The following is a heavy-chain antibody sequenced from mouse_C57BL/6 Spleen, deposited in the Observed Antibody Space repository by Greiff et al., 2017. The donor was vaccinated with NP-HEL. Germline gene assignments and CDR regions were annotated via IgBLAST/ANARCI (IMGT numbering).Heavy chain of an antibody. Sequence: EVHLVESGGDLVKPGGSLKLSCAASGFTFSRYGMSWVRETPDKRLEWVATISSGGSYTYYPDSVKGRFTISRDNAKNTLYLQMSSLKSEDTAMYYCARSYGEGYYFDYWGQGTTLTVSS. CDR1: GFTFSRYG. V-gene: IGHV5-6*01. D-gene: IGHD1-1*01. CDR2: ISSGGSYT. J-gene: IGHJ2*01. CDR3: ARSYGEGYYFDY.